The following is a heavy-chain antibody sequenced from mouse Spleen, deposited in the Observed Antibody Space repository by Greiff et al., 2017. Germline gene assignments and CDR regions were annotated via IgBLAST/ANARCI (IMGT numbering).Heavy chain of an antibody. V-gene: IGHV1S81*02. Sequence: QVQLKEPGAELVKPGASVKLSCKASGYTFTSYWMHWVKQRPGQGLEWIGEINPSNGRTNYNEKFKSKATLTVDKSSSTAYMQLSSLTSEDSAVYYCARWGLYAMDYWGQGTSVTVSS. CDR2: INPSNGRT. J-gene: IGHJ4*01. CDR3: ARWGLYAMDY. CDR1: GYTFTSYW.